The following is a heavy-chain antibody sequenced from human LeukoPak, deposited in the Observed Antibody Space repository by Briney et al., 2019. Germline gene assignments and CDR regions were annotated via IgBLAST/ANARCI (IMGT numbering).Heavy chain of an antibody. D-gene: IGHD3-10*02. V-gene: IGHV4-34*01. Sequence: PSETLSLTCAVYGGSFSGYYWSWIRQPPGKGLEWIGEINHSGSTNYNPSLKSRVTISVDTSKNQFSLKLSSVTAADTAVYYCARGRHYYVPYYFDYWGQGTLVTVSS. CDR3: ARGRHYYVPYYFDY. CDR2: INHSGST. CDR1: GGSFSGYY. J-gene: IGHJ4*02.